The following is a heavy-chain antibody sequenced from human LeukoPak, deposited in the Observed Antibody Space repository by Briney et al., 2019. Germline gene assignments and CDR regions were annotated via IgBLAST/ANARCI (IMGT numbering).Heavy chain of an antibody. CDR2: INGAGSSI. J-gene: IGHJ4*02. CDR3: ARDYYGSGSYYNRGFDY. D-gene: IGHD3-10*01. Sequence: TGGSLRLSCAASGFTFSSYWMHWVRQTPGKGLVWVSRINGAGSSISYADSVKGRVTISRDNAKNTLYLQMNSLRAEDTAVYYCARDYYGSGSYYNRGFDYWGQGTLVTVSS. V-gene: IGHV3-74*01. CDR1: GFTFSSYW.